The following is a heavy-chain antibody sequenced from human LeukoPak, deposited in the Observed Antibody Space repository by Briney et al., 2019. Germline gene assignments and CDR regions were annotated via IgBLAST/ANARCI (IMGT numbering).Heavy chain of an antibody. CDR3: ARAPSEIGGYYPEYFRH. Sequence: QPGGSLRLSCAASGFTLSSYWMHWVRQAPGKGLVWVSRIKSDGRTNYADSVKGRFTISRDNAKNTVSLQMNSLRAEDTGVYYSARAPSEIGGYYPEYFRHWGQGTLVIVSS. J-gene: IGHJ1*01. V-gene: IGHV3-74*01. CDR2: IKSDGRT. CDR1: GFTLSSYW. D-gene: IGHD3-22*01.